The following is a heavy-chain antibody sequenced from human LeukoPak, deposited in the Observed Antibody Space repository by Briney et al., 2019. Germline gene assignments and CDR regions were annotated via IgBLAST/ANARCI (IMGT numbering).Heavy chain of an antibody. Sequence: GLLRLSCAASGFTFSSYAMSWVRQAPGKRLEWVSAISGSGGSTYYADSVKGRFTISRDNSKNTLYLQMNSLRAEDTAVYYCAKVGCSGGSCYYYYGMDVWGKGTTVTVSS. V-gene: IGHV3-23*01. CDR1: GFTFSSYA. CDR3: AKVGCSGGSCYYYYGMDV. D-gene: IGHD2-15*01. J-gene: IGHJ6*04. CDR2: ISGSGGST.